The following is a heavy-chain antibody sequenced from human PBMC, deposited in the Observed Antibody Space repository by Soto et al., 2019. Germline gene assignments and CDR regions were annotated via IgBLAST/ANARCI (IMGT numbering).Heavy chain of an antibody. Sequence: QVQLVQSGAEVKKPGASVKVACKASGYSFNSYYMHWVRQAPGQGPEWMGVINPSGASTSYAQKFQGRVTMIRDTSTSTVYMELSSLRSEYTALYYCASDYNAYQRQHVFDIWGQGTLVTVSS. CDR1: GYSFNSYY. J-gene: IGHJ3*02. V-gene: IGHV1-46*02. CDR2: INPSGAST. D-gene: IGHD3-10*01. CDR3: ASDYNAYQRQHVFDI.